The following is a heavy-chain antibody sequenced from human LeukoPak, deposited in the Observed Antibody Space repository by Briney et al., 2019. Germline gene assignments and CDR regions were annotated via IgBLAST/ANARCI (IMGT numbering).Heavy chain of an antibody. CDR3: ARGIMNYDLRVRNYYYYMDV. D-gene: IGHD3-3*01. CDR1: GGSISSYY. Sequence: NPSETLSLTCTVSGGSISSYYWSWIRQPAGNGLEWIGRIYTSGSTNYNPSLKSRVTMSVDTSKNQFSLKLSSVTAADTAVYYCARGIMNYDLRVRNYYYYMDVWGKGTTVTVSS. V-gene: IGHV4-4*07. CDR2: IYTSGST. J-gene: IGHJ6*03.